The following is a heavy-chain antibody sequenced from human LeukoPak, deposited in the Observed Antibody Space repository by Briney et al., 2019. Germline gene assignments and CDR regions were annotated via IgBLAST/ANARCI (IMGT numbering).Heavy chain of an antibody. CDR3: ARHLWFGGHMDV. CDR2: INHSGST. J-gene: IGHJ6*03. Sequence: PSETLSLTCAVYGGSFSGYYWSWIRQPPGKGLEWIGEINHSGSTNYNPSLKSRVTISVDTSKNQFSLKLSSVTAADTAVYYCARHLWFGGHMDVWGKGTTVTVSS. V-gene: IGHV4-34*01. CDR1: GGSFSGYY. D-gene: IGHD3-10*01.